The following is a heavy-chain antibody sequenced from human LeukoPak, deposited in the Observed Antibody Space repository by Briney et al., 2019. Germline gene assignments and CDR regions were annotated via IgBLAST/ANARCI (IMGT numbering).Heavy chain of an antibody. J-gene: IGHJ3*02. V-gene: IGHV3-23*01. D-gene: IGHD3-10*01. CDR1: GFTFSSFA. CDR2: IGGTGDSI. Sequence: PGGSLRLSCAASGFTFSSFAINWVRQAPGKGLEWVSVIGGTGDSIYYADSVKGRFTISRDNSNNMVYVQMNSLRAEDTAVYYCAKGMRRGTEPHAFDIWGQGTMVTVSS. CDR3: AKGMRRGTEPHAFDI.